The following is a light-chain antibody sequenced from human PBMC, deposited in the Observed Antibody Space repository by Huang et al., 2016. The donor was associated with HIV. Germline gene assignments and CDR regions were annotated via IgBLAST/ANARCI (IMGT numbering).Light chain of an antibody. Sequence: DIQMTQSPSSLSAFVGDTVTITCRASQVIGNSLAWYQQKPGRPPKLLIYVASTLQSGVPSRFSGSGSGTYFTLTITNFQTEDIATYYCQKYDSAPRTFGQGTRVEV. CDR2: VAS. V-gene: IGKV1-27*01. CDR3: QKYDSAPRT. J-gene: IGKJ1*01. CDR1: QVIGNS.